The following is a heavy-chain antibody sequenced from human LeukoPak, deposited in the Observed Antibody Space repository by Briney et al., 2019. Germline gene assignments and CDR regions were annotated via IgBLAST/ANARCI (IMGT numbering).Heavy chain of an antibody. V-gene: IGHV3-21*01. CDR3: ARDSIIAARPLDY. J-gene: IGHJ4*02. CDR2: ISSSSSYI. CDR1: GFTFSSYS. Sequence: GGSLRLSCAASGFTFSSYSMNRVRQAPGKGLEWASSISSSSSYIYYADSVKGRFTISRDNAKNSLYLQMNSLRAEDTAVYYCARDSIIAARPLDYWGQGTLVTVSS. D-gene: IGHD6-6*01.